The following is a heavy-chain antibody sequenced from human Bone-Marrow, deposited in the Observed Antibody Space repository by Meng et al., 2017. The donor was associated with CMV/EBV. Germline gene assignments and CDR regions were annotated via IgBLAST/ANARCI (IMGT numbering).Heavy chain of an antibody. D-gene: IGHD3-3*01. Sequence: GSLRLSCTVSGGSISSSSYYWGWIRQPPGKGLEWIGNIYYNENTYYNASLKSRVTISVDTSKNQFSLKLSSVTAADTAVYYCARSGGYDFWSGYPQRWDGMDVWGQGTTVTVSS. CDR1: GGSISSSSYY. CDR3: ARSGGYDFWSGYPQRWDGMDV. J-gene: IGHJ6*02. CDR2: IYYNENT. V-gene: IGHV4-39*07.